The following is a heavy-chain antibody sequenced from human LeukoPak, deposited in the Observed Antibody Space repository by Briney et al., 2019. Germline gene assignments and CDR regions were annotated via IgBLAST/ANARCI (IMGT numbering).Heavy chain of an antibody. D-gene: IGHD7-27*01. J-gene: IGHJ4*02. CDR3: VKDLTGTFSFDY. V-gene: IGHV3-64D*09. CDR1: GFTFSTYV. CDR2: ITPNADRI. Sequence: GGSLRLFCSPSGFTFSTYVMHWVRQAPGKGLEYVSTITPNADRIYYADSVEGRFTISRDNSKNTLFLQMSSLRVEDTAVYFCVKDLTGTFSFDYWGQGTLVTVSS.